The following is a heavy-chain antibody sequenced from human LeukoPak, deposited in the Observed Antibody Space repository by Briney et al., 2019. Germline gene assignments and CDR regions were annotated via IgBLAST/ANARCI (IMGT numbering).Heavy chain of an antibody. D-gene: IGHD3-10*01. CDR1: GYTFTGYY. CDR2: INPNSGGT. CDR3: ARERFGELLYYMDV. Sequence: ASVKVSCKASGYTFTGYYMHWVRQAPGQGLEWMGWINPNSGGTNYAQKVQGRVTMTRDTSISTAYMELSRLRSDDTAVYYCARERFGELLYYMDVWGKGTTVTVSS. V-gene: IGHV1-2*02. J-gene: IGHJ6*03.